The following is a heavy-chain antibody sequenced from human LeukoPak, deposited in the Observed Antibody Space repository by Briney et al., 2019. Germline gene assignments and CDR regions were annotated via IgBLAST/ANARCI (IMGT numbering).Heavy chain of an antibody. CDR2: INPISGGT. D-gene: IGHD3-3*01. V-gene: IGHV1-2*02. CDR3: AREGETSLPTIFDVVTVFDF. CDR1: GYTFTSYG. Sequence: ASVKVSCKASGYTFTSYGISWVRQAPGQALEWMGWINPISGGTKFAQKFQGRVTMTRDTSIPTAYMELNSLRSDDTAVYYCAREGETSLPTIFDVVTVFDFWGQGTLVTVSS. J-gene: IGHJ4*02.